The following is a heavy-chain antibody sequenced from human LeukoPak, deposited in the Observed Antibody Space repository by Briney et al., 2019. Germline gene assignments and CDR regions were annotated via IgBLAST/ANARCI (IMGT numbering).Heavy chain of an antibody. J-gene: IGHJ4*02. Sequence: GGSLRLSCAASGFTLSTYSLNWVRQAPGKGLEWVSSISSSSLYIYYADSVKGRFTISRDNAKNSLFLQMNSLRAEDTAVYYCARGGGTLWFLDYWGQGTLVTVSS. CDR1: GFTLSTYS. CDR2: ISSSSLYI. D-gene: IGHD3-10*01. V-gene: IGHV3-21*01. CDR3: ARGGGTLWFLDY.